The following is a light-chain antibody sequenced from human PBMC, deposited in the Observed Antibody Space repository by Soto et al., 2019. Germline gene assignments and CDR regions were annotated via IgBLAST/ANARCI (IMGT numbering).Light chain of an antibody. V-gene: IGKV3-20*01. J-gene: IGKJ2*03. CDR1: QSVSSTN. CDR3: QQYGSSPVS. CDR2: GAS. Sequence: EIVLTQSPGTLSLSPGESATLSCRASQSVSSTNLAWYQQKPGQSPRLVMFGASSRATGIPDRFSGSGSGTDFTLTISGLEPEDFAVYYCQQYGSSPVSFGQGTKLEIK.